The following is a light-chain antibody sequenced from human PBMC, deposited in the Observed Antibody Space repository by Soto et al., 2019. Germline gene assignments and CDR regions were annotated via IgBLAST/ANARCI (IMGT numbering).Light chain of an antibody. CDR2: GAS. J-gene: IGKJ1*01. CDR3: QQYNNWPPWT. Sequence: EIVMTQSPATLSVSPGERATLSCRASQSVSSNLAWYQQKPGQAPRLLIYGASTRGTGIPARFSVSGSGTEFTLTISSLQSEDFAVYYCQQYNNWPPWTFGQGTKVEIK. CDR1: QSVSSN. V-gene: IGKV3-15*01.